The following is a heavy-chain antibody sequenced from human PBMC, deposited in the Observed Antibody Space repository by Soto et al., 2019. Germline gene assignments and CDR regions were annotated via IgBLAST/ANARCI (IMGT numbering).Heavy chain of an antibody. CDR1: GFTFISYA. CDR2: FSGSGGST. V-gene: IGHV3-23*01. J-gene: IGHJ4*02. CDR3: EKVPIAVASTFYFHY. D-gene: IGHD6-19*01. Sequence: EVQLLESGGGLVQPGGSLRLSCAASGFTFISYAMSWVRQAPGKGLEWVSAFSGSGGSTYYADSMKGRFTISRDTSKNTRYLQMKSLSVENTAVYYCEKVPIAVASTFYFHYWGQRTLVTVFS.